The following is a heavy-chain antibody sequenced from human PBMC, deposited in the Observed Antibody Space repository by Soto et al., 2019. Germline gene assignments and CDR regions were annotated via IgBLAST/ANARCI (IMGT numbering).Heavy chain of an antibody. J-gene: IGHJ5*02. CDR3: ARAMVRANWFDP. CDR1: GFTFISYS. D-gene: IGHD3-10*01. Sequence: GGSLRVSGAASGFTFISYSMNWVRQAPGKGLEWVSYISSSSITIYYADSVKGRFTISRDNAKNSLYLQMNSLRDEDTAVYYCARAMVRANWFDPWGQGTLVTVSS. CDR2: ISSSSITI. V-gene: IGHV3-48*02.